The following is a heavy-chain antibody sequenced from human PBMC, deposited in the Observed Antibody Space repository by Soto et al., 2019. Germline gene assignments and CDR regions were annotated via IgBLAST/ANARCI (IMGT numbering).Heavy chain of an antibody. V-gene: IGHV3-53*01. J-gene: IGHJ6*02. Sequence: GGSLRLSCAASGFAVNVNYMTWVRQAPGKGLEWVSFIYTDGRTFYVDSVKGRFTISRDDSENTVYLQMNSLRVEDTAVYYCARDPAVTTDYGLDVWGQGTTVTVSS. D-gene: IGHD4-17*01. CDR1: GFAVNVNY. CDR3: ARDPAVTTDYGLDV. CDR2: IYTDGRT.